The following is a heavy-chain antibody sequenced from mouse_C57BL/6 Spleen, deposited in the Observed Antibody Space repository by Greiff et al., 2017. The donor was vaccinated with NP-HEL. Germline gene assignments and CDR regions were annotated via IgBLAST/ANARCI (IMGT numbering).Heavy chain of an antibody. J-gene: IGHJ4*01. D-gene: IGHD1-1*01. CDR1: GYTFTGYW. CDR3: ARGIYYYGSSPPYAMDY. Sequence: VQLQESGAELMKPGASVKLSCKATGYTFTGYWIEWVKQRPGHGLEWIGEILPGSGSTNYNEKFKGKATFTADTSSNTAYMQLSSLTTEDSAIYYCARGIYYYGSSPPYAMDYWGQGTSVTVSS. V-gene: IGHV1-9*01. CDR2: ILPGSGST.